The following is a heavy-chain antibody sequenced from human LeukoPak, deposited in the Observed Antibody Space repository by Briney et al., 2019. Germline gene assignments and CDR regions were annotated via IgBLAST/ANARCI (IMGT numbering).Heavy chain of an antibody. Sequence: ASVKVSCKASGYTFTGYYMHWVRQAPGQGLEWMGWISAYNGNTNYAQKLQGRVTMTTDTSTSTAYMELRSLRSDDTAVYYCARASYAYYYYYYMDVWGKGTTVTVSS. D-gene: IGHD2-2*01. CDR1: GYTFTGYY. CDR2: ISAYNGNT. V-gene: IGHV1-18*04. J-gene: IGHJ6*03. CDR3: ARASYAYYYYYYMDV.